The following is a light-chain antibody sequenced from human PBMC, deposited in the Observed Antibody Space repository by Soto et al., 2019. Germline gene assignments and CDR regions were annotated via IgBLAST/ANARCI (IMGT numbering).Light chain of an antibody. V-gene: IGLV2-23*02. J-gene: IGLJ1*01. CDR2: EVS. CDR1: SSDVGSYKY. Sequence: QSALTQPASVSGSPGQSITISCTGTSSDVGSYKYVSWYQQHPGKAPKLMIYEVSKRPSGYANRFSGSKSGNTASLTISGLQAEDEADYYCCSYAGSSTYVFGTGTKLPVL. CDR3: CSYAGSSTYV.